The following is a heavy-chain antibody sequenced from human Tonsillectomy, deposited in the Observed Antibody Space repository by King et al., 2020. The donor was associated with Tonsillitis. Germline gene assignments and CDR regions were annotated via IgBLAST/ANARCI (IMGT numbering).Heavy chain of an antibody. CDR2: INAYNGNT. J-gene: IGHJ4*02. Sequence: QLVQSGAEVKKPGASVKVSCKTSGYTFNNYAINWVRQAPGQGLEWMGWINAYNGNTNYEQKFQGRVTMTTDTSTSTAYMEGGSLRFDDTAVYSCARVGYTSYFDFWGQGTLVTVSS. CDR3: ARVGYTSYFDF. V-gene: IGHV1-18*01. D-gene: IGHD5-18*01. CDR1: GYTFNNYA.